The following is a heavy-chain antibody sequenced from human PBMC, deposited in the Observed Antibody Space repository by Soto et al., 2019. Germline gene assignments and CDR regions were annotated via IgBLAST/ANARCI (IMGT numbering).Heavy chain of an antibody. CDR1: GGSSSSSNW. CDR2: IYHSGST. Sequence: SETLSLTCAVSGGSSSSSNWWSWVRQPPGKGLEWIGEIYHSGSTNYNPSLKSRVTISVDKSKNQFSLKLSSVTAADTAVYYCARGGSSSWLRIFHHWGQGTLVTVSS. CDR3: ARGGSSSWLRIFHH. J-gene: IGHJ1*01. V-gene: IGHV4-4*02. D-gene: IGHD6-13*01.